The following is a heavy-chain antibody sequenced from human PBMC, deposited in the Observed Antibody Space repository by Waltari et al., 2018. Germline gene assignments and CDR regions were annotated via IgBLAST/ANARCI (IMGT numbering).Heavy chain of an antibody. D-gene: IGHD6-6*01. CDR1: GYTFTRYA. CDR3: ARDGRADRGAFDI. CDR2: INAGNGNT. J-gene: IGHJ3*02. V-gene: IGHV1-3*01. Sequence: QVQLVQSGAAVKKPGASVQVSCKASGYTFTRYAMHLLRQDPGQRLEWMGWINAGNGNTKYSQKFQGRVTMTRDTSASTAYMELSSLRSEETAVYYCARDGRADRGAFDIWGQGTMVTVSS.